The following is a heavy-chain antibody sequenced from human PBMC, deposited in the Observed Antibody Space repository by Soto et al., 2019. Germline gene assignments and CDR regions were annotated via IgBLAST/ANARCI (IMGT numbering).Heavy chain of an antibody. Sequence: GGSLRLSCAASGFTFSSYGMHWVRQAPGKGLEWVAVISYDGSNKYYADSVKGRFTISRDNSKNTLYLQMNSLRAEDTAVYYCAKDHLELWDYYDILTGYSPNWFDPWGQGTLVTVSS. CDR1: GFTFSSYG. J-gene: IGHJ5*02. CDR3: AKDHLELWDYYDILTGYSPNWFDP. D-gene: IGHD3-9*01. CDR2: ISYDGSNK. V-gene: IGHV3-30*18.